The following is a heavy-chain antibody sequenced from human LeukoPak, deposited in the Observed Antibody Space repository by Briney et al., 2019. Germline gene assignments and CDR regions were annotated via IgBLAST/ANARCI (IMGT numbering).Heavy chain of an antibody. CDR3: AREYSASEH. CDR2: IDPYTGNT. J-gene: IGHJ4*02. D-gene: IGHD5-12*01. V-gene: IGHV1-2*02. Sequence: ASVKVSCKASGYTFFGYYLHWVRQAPGQGLEWMAWIDPYTGNTHYAQKFQGRITVTRDTSVSTTYMELSWLTSDDTARYYCAREYSASEHWGQGTLVTVSS. CDR1: GYTFFGYY.